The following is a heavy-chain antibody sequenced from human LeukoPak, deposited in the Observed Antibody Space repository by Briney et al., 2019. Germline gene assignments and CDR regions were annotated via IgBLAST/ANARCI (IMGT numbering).Heavy chain of an antibody. CDR3: ARVRVNYYDSSGYYHGSYFDY. CDR2: IYTSGST. Sequence: SETLSLTCTVSGGSISSYYWSWIRQPAGKGLEWIGRIYTSGSTNYNPSLKSRVTISVDTSKNQFSLKLSSVTAADTAVYYCARVRVNYYDSSGYYHGSYFDYWGQGTLVTVSS. CDR1: GGSISSYY. V-gene: IGHV4-4*07. J-gene: IGHJ4*02. D-gene: IGHD3-22*01.